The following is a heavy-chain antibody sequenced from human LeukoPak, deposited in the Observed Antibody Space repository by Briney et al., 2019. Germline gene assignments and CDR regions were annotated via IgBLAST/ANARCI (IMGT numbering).Heavy chain of an antibody. V-gene: IGHV1-3*01. CDR2: INAGNGNT. D-gene: IGHD3-22*01. CDR1: GYTFTSYA. CDR3: ARDSRYYHTSGYYDY. J-gene: IGHJ4*02. Sequence: ASVKVSCKASGYTFTSYAMHWVRQAPGQRLEWMGWINAGNGNTKYSQKFQGRVTITRDTSASTAYMELSSLRSVDTAVYYCARDSRYYHTSGYYDYWGQGTLLTVSS.